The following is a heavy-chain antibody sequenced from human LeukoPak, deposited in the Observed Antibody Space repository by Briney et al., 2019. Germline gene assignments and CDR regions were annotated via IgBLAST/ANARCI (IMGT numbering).Heavy chain of an antibody. V-gene: IGHV3-21*04. CDR3: AKERYFDWLLNWFDP. Sequence: GGSLRLSCAASGFTFSTYSMNWVRQAPGKGLEWLSSITRSSYIYYADSVKGRFTISRDNAKNTLYLQMNSLRAEDTAVYYCAKERYFDWLLNWFDPWGQGTLVTVSS. CDR1: GFTFSTYS. D-gene: IGHD3-9*01. CDR2: ITRSSYI. J-gene: IGHJ5*02.